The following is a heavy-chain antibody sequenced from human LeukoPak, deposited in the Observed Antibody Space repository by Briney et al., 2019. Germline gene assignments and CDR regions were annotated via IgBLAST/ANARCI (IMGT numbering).Heavy chain of an antibody. CDR3: ARDLGSDLGYFDY. CDR1: GFTFSNYW. CDR2: IYYSGST. V-gene: IGHV4-4*02. Sequence: GSLRLSCAASGFTFSNYWMSWVRQPPGKGLEWIGSIYYSGSTYYNPSLKSRVTISVDTSKNQFSLKLSSVTAADTAVYYCARDLGSDLGYFDYWGQGTLVTVSS. J-gene: IGHJ4*02.